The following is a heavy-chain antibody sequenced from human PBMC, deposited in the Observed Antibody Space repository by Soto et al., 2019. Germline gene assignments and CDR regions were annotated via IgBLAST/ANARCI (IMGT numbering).Heavy chain of an antibody. D-gene: IGHD3-16*01. V-gene: IGHV3-49*04. J-gene: IGHJ4*02. CDR2: IRSKAYGGTT. CDR1: GFTFGDYA. Sequence: EVQLVESGGGLVQPGRSLRLSCTASGFTFGDYAMSWVRQAPGKGLEWVGFIRSKAYGGTTEYAASVKGRFTISRDDSKSIAYLQMNSLKTEDTAVYYCAKEGEWGGYHRKGLFDYWGQGTLVTVSS. CDR3: AKEGEWGGYHRKGLFDY.